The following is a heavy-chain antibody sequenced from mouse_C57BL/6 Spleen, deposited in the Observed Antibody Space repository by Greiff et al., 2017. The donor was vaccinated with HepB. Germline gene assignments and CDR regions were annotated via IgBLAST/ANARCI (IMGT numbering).Heavy chain of an antibody. CDR3: VRGIGSSGYGLWYFDV. J-gene: IGHJ1*03. CDR2: IRSKSSNYAT. V-gene: IGHV10-3*01. CDR1: GFTFNTYA. Sequence: EVQLVESGGGLVQPKGSLKLSCAASGFTFNTYAMHWVRQAPGKGLEWVARIRSKSSNYATYYADSVKDRFTISRDDSQSMLYLQMNNLKTEDTAMYYCVRGIGSSGYGLWYFDVWGTGTTVTVSS. D-gene: IGHD3-2*02.